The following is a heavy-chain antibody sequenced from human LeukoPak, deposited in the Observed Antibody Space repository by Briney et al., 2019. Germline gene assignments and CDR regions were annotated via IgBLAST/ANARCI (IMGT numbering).Heavy chain of an antibody. Sequence: GGSLRLSCAASGFTFSSYAMSWVRQAPGKGLEWVSAISGSGGSTYYADSVKGRFTISRDNSKNTLYLQMNSLRAEDTAVYYCAKTNNSLVRKSYSDYWGQGTLVTVSS. V-gene: IGHV3-23*01. CDR3: AKTNNSLVRKSYSDY. CDR1: GFTFSSYA. D-gene: IGHD2-21*01. CDR2: ISGSGGST. J-gene: IGHJ4*02.